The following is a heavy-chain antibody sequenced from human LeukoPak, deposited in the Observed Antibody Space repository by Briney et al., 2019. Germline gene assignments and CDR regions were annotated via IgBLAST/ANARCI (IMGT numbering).Heavy chain of an antibody. CDR2: IYYSGST. V-gene: IGHV4-30-4*08. CDR1: GGSFSGYY. Sequence: SETLSLTCAVYGGSFSGYYWSWIRQPPGKGLEWIGYIYYSGSTYYNPSLKSRVTISVDTSKNQFSLNLSSVTAADTAVYYCARSSFVYSSSSSSYYYYMNVWGKGTPVTVSS. J-gene: IGHJ6*03. D-gene: IGHD6-6*01. CDR3: ARSSFVYSSSSSSYYYYMNV.